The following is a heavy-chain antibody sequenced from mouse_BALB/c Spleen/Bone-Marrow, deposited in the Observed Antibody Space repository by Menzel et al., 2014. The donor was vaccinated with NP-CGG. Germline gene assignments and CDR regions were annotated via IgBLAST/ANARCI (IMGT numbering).Heavy chain of an antibody. CDR2: ISSGGSYT. J-gene: IGHJ4*01. D-gene: IGHD2-4*01. V-gene: IGHV5-9-4*01. CDR3: AREGLRRRAAMDY. Sequence: EVQLVESGGGLVKPGGSLKLSCAASGFTFSSYAMSWVRQSPEKRLVWVAEISSGGSYTYYPDTVTGRFTISRDNAKNTLYLEMSSLRSEDTAMYYCAREGLRRRAAMDYWGQGTSVTVSS. CDR1: GFTFSSYA.